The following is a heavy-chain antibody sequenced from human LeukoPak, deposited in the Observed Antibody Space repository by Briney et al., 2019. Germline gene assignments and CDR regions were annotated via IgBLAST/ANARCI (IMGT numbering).Heavy chain of an antibody. J-gene: IGHJ4*02. CDR1: GYTFSSYG. CDR2: INTNTRNP. Sequence: GASVKVSCKASGYTFSSYGMNWVRQAPGQGLEWMGWINTNTRNPTYAEGVKGRFVFSWDNSVSTAYLQISSLKAEDTAVYYCARANTKDYYDSSGYSGYWGQGTLVTVSS. CDR3: ARANTKDYYDSSGYSGY. D-gene: IGHD3-22*01. V-gene: IGHV7-4-1*02.